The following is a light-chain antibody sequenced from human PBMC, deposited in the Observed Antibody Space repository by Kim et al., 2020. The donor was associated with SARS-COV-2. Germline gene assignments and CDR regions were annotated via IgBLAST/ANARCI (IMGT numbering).Light chain of an antibody. CDR2: LAS. Sequence: DIQMTQSPSTLSASVGDRVTITCRASENIGTWLAWYQQKPGRAPSLLIYLASTLDSGVPSRFSGTGSGTEFSLSITSLQPDDFATYYCQHYSRFPYTFGQGTKLEI. CDR3: QHYSRFPYT. J-gene: IGKJ2*01. CDR1: ENIGTW. V-gene: IGKV1-5*03.